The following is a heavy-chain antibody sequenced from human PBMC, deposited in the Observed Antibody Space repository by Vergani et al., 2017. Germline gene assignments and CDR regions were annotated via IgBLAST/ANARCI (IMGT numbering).Heavy chain of an antibody. CDR3: VRTVALWFGETKDGGWFDP. J-gene: IGHJ5*02. CDR2: IYHTGRA. Sequence: QVQLLESGPGLLKPSETLSLTCSVSGYSITSGYYWGWLRPPPGGVLEFIGSIYHTGRAYYHPSLKSRVTVSVDTSMNQVSLKLNSVAAADTAVYYCVRTVALWFGETKDGGWFDPWGQGTVVTVTS. CDR1: GYSITSGYY. D-gene: IGHD3-10*01. V-gene: IGHV4-38-2*01.